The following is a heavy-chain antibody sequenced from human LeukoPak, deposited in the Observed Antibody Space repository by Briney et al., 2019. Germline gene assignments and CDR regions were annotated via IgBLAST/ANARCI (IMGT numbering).Heavy chain of an antibody. D-gene: IGHD6-13*01. Sequence: PGGSLRLSCAVSGFTYRSHAMSWVRQAPGKGLEWVSVISGSSDNTYYADSVKGRFTISRDNSKNTLYLQMNSLRAEDTAVYYCAKETRGYESRRTSPYGMDVWGQGTTVTVSS. CDR2: ISGSSDNT. V-gene: IGHV3-23*01. CDR1: GFTYRSHA. CDR3: AKETRGYESRRTSPYGMDV. J-gene: IGHJ6*02.